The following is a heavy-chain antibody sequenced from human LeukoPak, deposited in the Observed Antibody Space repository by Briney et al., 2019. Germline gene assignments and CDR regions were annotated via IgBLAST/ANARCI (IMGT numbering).Heavy chain of an antibody. V-gene: IGHV4-34*01. CDR3: AREVSDQYYGGNYLDY. Sequence: SETLSLTCAVYGGSFSGYYWSWIRQPPGKGLEWIGEINHSGSTNYNPSLKSRVTISVDTPKNQFSLKLSSVTAADTAVYYCAREVSDQYYGGNYLDYWGQGTLVTVPS. CDR2: INHSGST. D-gene: IGHD4-23*01. CDR1: GGSFSGYY. J-gene: IGHJ4*02.